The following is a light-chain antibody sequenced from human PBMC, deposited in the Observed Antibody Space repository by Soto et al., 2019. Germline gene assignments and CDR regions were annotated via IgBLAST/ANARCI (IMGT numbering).Light chain of an antibody. CDR1: RSVSSY. CDR3: QQRRT. V-gene: IGKV3-11*01. Sequence: EIVLTQSPATLSLSPGERATLSCRASRSVSSYLAWYQQKPGQAPRLLIYDASNRATGIPARFSGSGSGTDFTLTISSLEPEEFAVYYCQQRRTFGQGTKVEIK. CDR2: DAS. J-gene: IGKJ1*01.